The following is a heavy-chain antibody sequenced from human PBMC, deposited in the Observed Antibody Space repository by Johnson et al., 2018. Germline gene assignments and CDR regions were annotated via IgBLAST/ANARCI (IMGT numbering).Heavy chain of an antibody. J-gene: IGHJ3*02. V-gene: IGHV4-59*11. Sequence: QVQLQESGPGLVKPSETLSLTCTVSGGSISGHYCSWIRQPQGKRLEWIGYIYHSGSTNYNPSLRSRVSISVDTPKNQVSLKLSSVTAAVTAVYYCTISQHLFDAFDSWGQGTRVTVSS. CDR3: TISQHLFDAFDS. CDR1: GGSISGHY. D-gene: IGHD6-13*01. CDR2: IYHSGST.